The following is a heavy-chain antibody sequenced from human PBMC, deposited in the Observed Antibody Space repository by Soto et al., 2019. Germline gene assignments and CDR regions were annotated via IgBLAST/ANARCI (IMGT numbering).Heavy chain of an antibody. Sequence: GPLRLSGSAPNFTFHYAWMSWVRQAPGKGLEWVGRIKATAYGGTTDYAASVKGRFVISRDDSKDMLYLQMNSLKREDTARYYCATDDTSGYYFQTWGLGTLVTVYS. V-gene: IGHV3-15*01. CDR3: ATDDTSGYYFQT. CDR2: IKATAYGGTT. J-gene: IGHJ5*02. CDR1: NFTFHYAW. D-gene: IGHD3-22*01.